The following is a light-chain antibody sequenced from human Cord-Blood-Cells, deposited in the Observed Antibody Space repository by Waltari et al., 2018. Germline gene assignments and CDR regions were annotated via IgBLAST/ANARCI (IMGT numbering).Light chain of an antibody. CDR2: GAS. CDR3: QQYGSSPT. V-gene: IGKV3-20*01. J-gene: IGKJ4*01. CDR1: QSVNSSY. Sequence: EIVLTQSPATLSLSPGERATLSCRASQSVNSSYLAWYQQKPGQAPRPLIYGASSRATGIPDRFSGSGSGTDFTLTISRLEPEDFAVYYCQQYGSSPTFGGGTKVEIK.